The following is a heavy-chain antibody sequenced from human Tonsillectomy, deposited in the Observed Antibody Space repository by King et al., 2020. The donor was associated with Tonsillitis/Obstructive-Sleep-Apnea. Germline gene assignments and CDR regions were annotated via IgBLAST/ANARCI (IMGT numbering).Heavy chain of an antibody. CDR3: AKSFGSGSSDY. Sequence: MSWVRQAPGKGLEWVAVIYADVGTTYYADSVKGRFTISRDDSKNTVYLQMNRLSGEDTAVYYCAKSFGSGSSDYWGQGIQVIVS. D-gene: IGHD3-10*01. J-gene: IGHJ4*02. CDR2: IYADVGTT. V-gene: IGHV3-23*03.